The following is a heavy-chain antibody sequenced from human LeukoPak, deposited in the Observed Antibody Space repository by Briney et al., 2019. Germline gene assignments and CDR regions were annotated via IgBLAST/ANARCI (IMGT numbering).Heavy chain of an antibody. D-gene: IGHD6-19*01. J-gene: IGHJ4*02. CDR2: IYSGGST. V-gene: IGHV3-66*02. CDR1: GFTVNNNY. Sequence: GGSLRLSCAASGFTVNNNYMSWVRQAPGKGLEGVSVIYSGGSTYYADSVKGRFTISRDNSKNTLYLQMNSLRAEDTAVYYCARGASLYSSGWYYAYWGQGTLVTVSS. CDR3: ARGASLYSSGWYYAY.